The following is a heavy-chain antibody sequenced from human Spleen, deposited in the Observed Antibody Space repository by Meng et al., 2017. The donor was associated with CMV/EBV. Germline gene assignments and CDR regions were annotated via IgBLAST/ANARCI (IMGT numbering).Heavy chain of an antibody. J-gene: IGHJ5*02. CDR3: ARGSYGWGGLDP. V-gene: IGHV1-2*02. Sequence: CKAFGYTFTNHDLHWVRPAPGQGLEWMGWINPASGGTEYAQTFQGRGTLTRDASTNTVYMELTGLRSDDTAVYYCARGSYGWGGLDPWGQGTLVTVSS. D-gene: IGHD3-10*01. CDR2: INPASGGT. CDR1: GYTFTNHD.